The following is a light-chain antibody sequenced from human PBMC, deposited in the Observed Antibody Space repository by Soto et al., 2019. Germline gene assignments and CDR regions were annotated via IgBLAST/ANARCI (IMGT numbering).Light chain of an antibody. CDR1: QSISIY. J-gene: IGKJ5*01. V-gene: IGKV1-39*01. CDR2: XAS. CDR3: QQRYSTPT. Sequence: DIHMTQSPSSMSASFGGRVTVPXRASQSISIYLNWYQQKPGKAPKXXISXASSLQSGVPSRFGGSGCGTDFTLTISSLQPEDLATYYCQQRYSTPTFGQGTRLEIK.